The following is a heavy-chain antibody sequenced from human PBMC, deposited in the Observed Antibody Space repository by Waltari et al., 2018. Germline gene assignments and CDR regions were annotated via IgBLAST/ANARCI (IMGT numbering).Heavy chain of an antibody. CDR2: INHSGST. J-gene: IGHJ4*02. Sequence: QVQLQQWGAGLLKPSETLSLTCAVYGGSFSGYYWSWIRQPPGKGLEWIGEINHSGSTNYNPSLKSRVTISVDTSKNQFSLKLSSVTAADTAGYYCARRITMRGPLGYWGQGTLVTVSS. CDR3: ARRITMRGPLGY. CDR1: GGSFSGYY. D-gene: IGHD3-22*01. V-gene: IGHV4-34*01.